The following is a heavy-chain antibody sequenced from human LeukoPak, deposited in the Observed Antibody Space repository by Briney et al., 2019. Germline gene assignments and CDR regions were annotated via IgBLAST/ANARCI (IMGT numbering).Heavy chain of an antibody. CDR1: GFTFSSYW. CDR2: IDSNGRTI. CDR3: ARGGGLDV. D-gene: IGHD3-16*01. V-gene: IGHV3-74*01. Sequence: GGSLRLSCAASGFTFSSYWMHWVRQAPGKGLVWVSRIDSNGRTINYADSVKGRSTISRDNAKNSLYLQMSNLRAEDTAVYFCARGGGLDVWGQGATVTVSS. J-gene: IGHJ6*02.